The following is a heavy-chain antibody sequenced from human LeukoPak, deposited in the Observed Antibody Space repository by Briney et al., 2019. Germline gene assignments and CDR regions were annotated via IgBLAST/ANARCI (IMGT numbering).Heavy chain of an antibody. Sequence: ASVKVSCKASGGTFSSYAISWVRQAPGQGLEWMGWMNPNSGNTGYAQKFQGRVTMTRNTSISTAYMEVSSLRSEDTAVYYCARAGTTVVTPERFWGQGTLVTVSS. CDR1: GGTFSSYA. V-gene: IGHV1-8*02. J-gene: IGHJ4*02. CDR3: ARAGTTVVTPERF. CDR2: MNPNSGNT. D-gene: IGHD4-23*01.